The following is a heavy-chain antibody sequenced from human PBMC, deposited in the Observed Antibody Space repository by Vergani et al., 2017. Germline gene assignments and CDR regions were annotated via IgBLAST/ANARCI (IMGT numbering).Heavy chain of an antibody. CDR3: ANEGSANRIRGWLDH. CDR1: GFPFSSYS. Sequence: EVHLVESGGGLVQPGRSLRLSCTASGFPFSSYSMAWVRQAPGKGLEWLSYISSSSTSIYYADSVKGRFTISRDNGEESLYLQMHSLRGADTAVYYCANEGSANRIRGWLDHWGQGALVTVAS. V-gene: IGHV3-48*01. CDR2: ISSSSTSI. D-gene: IGHD3-10*01. J-gene: IGHJ4*02.